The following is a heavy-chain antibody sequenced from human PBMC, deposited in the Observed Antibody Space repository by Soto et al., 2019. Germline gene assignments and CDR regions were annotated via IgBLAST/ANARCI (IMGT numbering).Heavy chain of an antibody. D-gene: IGHD4-17*01. CDR2: IYYSGST. Sequence: SETLSLTCSVSGGSISSTSYYWGWIRQPPGKGLEWIGTIYYSGSTYYNPSLKSRVTISVDSSKNQFSLKLSSVTAADTAVYYCARGREGTVTTDFDYWGQGTLVTVSS. V-gene: IGHV4-39*01. CDR1: GGSISSTSYY. J-gene: IGHJ4*02. CDR3: ARGREGTVTTDFDY.